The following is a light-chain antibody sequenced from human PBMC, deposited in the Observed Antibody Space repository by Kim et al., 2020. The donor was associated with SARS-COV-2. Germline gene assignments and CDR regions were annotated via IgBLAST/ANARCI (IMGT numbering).Light chain of an antibody. CDR2: RDT. CDR1: NIGNKN. CDR3: HVWDSGTI. J-gene: IGLJ2*01. Sequence: SYELTQPPSVSVALGQTARITCGGSNIGNKNVHWLQQKPGQAPVLLIYRDTHRPSGIPERFSGSNAGKTATLTISGAQAGDEADYYCHVWDSGTIFGGGTKLTVL. V-gene: IGLV3-9*01.